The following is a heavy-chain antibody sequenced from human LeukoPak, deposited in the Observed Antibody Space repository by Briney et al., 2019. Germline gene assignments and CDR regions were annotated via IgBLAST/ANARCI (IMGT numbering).Heavy chain of an antibody. V-gene: IGHV3-33*01. CDR3: ARRPSYDFWSGYYGVDGLDV. D-gene: IGHD3-3*01. CDR2: IWYDGSKK. Sequence: GGSLRLSCAASGFTFSNHGFHWVRQAPGKGLEWVAVIWYDGSKKFYADSVKGRFTISRDDSKNTLYLLMNSLRAEDTAVYYCARRPSYDFWSGYYGVDGLDVWGQGTMVTVSS. CDR1: GFTFSNHG. J-gene: IGHJ3*01.